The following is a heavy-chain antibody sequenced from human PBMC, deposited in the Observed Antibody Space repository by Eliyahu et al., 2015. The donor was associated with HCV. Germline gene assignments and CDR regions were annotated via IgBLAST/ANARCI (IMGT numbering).Heavy chain of an antibody. J-gene: IGHJ4*02. Sequence: EVQLVESGGGLVXSGGSLRLSCAASGFTFXDAWMSWVRQAPGKGLEWVGRIKSKADGGTADYAAPVKGRFTISRDDSKNTLFLQVDSLKTEDTAVYYCTKDEIVVADYSDYWGQGTLVTVSS. CDR2: IKSKADGGTA. D-gene: IGHD2-2*01. V-gene: IGHV3-15*01. CDR3: TKDEIVVADYSDY. CDR1: GFTFXDAW.